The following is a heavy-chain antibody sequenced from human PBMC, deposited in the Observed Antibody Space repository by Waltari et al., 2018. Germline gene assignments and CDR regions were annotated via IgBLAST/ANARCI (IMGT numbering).Heavy chain of an antibody. CDR3: VKERWVRQWLVFDF. D-gene: IGHD6-19*01. J-gene: IGHJ4*02. Sequence: VQLVASGGGLVQPGGSLRLSCSASGFTFSNFAMHWFRQAPGKGLEYLSESPSNGGSTYYADSVKGRFTISRDNSKNTLYLQMTSLRPDDTAVYYYVKERWVRQWLVFDFWGQGTPVTVSS. CDR2: SPSNGGST. V-gene: IGHV3-64D*08. CDR1: GFTFSNFA.